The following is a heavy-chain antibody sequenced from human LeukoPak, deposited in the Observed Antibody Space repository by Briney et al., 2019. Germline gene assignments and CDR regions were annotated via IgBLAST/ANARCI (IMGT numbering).Heavy chain of an antibody. CDR1: GYTFTGYY. V-gene: IGHV1-46*01. CDR2: INPSGGST. D-gene: IGHD5-12*01. Sequence: ASVKVSCKASGYTFTGYYMHWVRQAPGQGLEWMGIINPSGGSTSYAQKFQGRVTMTRDTSTSTVYMELSSLRSEDTAVYSCARGGKVVATITLYYYMDVWGKGTTVTISS. CDR3: ARGGKVVATITLYYYMDV. J-gene: IGHJ6*03.